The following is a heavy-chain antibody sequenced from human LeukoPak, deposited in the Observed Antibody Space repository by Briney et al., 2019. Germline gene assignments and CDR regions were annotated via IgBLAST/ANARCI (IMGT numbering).Heavy chain of an antibody. J-gene: IGHJ4*02. Sequence: PGGSLRLSCAASGFIFDDYDMSWVRQVPGKGLEWVSNINWNGNNIGYAGSVKGRFTNSRDNAKNSVYLQMNSLRAEDTAFYYCARGLMGGYPRFDYWGQGTLVTVSS. CDR2: INWNGNNI. CDR1: GFIFDDYD. CDR3: ARGLMGGYPRFDY. V-gene: IGHV3-20*04. D-gene: IGHD3-22*01.